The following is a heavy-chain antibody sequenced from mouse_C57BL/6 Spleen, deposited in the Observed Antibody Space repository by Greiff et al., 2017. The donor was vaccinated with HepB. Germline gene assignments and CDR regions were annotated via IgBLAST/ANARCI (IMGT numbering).Heavy chain of an antibody. D-gene: IGHD1-1*01. CDR1: GYTFTSYW. CDR3: AREGTHYYGSSFYAMDY. J-gene: IGHJ4*01. CDR2: IHPNSGST. V-gene: IGHV1-64*01. Sequence: QVQLQQPGAELVKPGASVKLSCKASGYTFTSYWMHWVKQRPGQGLEWIGMIHPNSGSTNYNEKFKSKATLTVDKSSSTAYMQLSSLTSDDSAVYYCAREGTHYYGSSFYAMDYWGQGTSVTVSS.